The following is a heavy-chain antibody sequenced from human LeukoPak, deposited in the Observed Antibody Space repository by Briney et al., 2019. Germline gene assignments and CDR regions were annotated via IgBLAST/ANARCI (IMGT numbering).Heavy chain of an antibody. Sequence: GASVKVSCKASGYTFTCYGISWVRQAPGQGLEWMGWISAYNGNTNYAQKLQGRVTMTTDTSTSTAYMELRSLRSDDTAVYYCARDNLRGVIGDPFDYWGQGTLVTVSS. CDR2: ISAYNGNT. J-gene: IGHJ4*02. CDR1: GYTFTCYG. D-gene: IGHD3-16*02. V-gene: IGHV1-18*04. CDR3: ARDNLRGVIGDPFDY.